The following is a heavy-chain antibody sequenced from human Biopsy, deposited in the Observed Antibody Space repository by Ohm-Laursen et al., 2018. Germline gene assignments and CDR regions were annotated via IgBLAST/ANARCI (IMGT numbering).Heavy chain of an antibody. CDR1: VFTFSNYW. J-gene: IGHJ4*02. V-gene: IGHV3-74*03. Sequence: SLRLSLAASVFTFSNYWMHWVLLPPGEGMVWVSRIKRDGTTMYADFVRGRFTLSRDNEKNTLDLQMNGLTVEDTAVYYCVRDGHYRLDQWGQGTLVTVSP. CDR3: VRDGHYRLDQ. D-gene: IGHD4-11*01. CDR2: IKRDGTT.